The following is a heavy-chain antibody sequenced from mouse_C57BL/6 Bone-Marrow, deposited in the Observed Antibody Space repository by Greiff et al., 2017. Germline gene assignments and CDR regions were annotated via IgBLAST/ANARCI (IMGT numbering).Heavy chain of an antibody. J-gene: IGHJ3*01. CDR1: GYTFTNYW. V-gene: IGHV1-63*01. D-gene: IGHD1-1*02. CDR3: AGSSSLWAWFAY. CDR2: IYPGGGYT. Sequence: VQLQESGAELVRPGTSVKMSCKASGYTFTNYWIGWAKQRPGHGLEWIGDIYPGGGYTNYNEKFKGKATLTADKSSSTAYMQFSSLTSEDSAIYYGAGSSSLWAWFAYWGRGKLITVSA.